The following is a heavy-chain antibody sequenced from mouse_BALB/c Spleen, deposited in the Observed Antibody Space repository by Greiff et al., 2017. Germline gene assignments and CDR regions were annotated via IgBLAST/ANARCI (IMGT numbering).Heavy chain of an antibody. V-gene: IGHV3-6*02. CDR3: ARDGYNYFDY. CDR2: ISYDGSN. J-gene: IGHJ2*01. Sequence: DVQLQESGPGLVKPSQSLSLTCSVTGYSITSGYYWNWIRQFPGNKLEWMGYISYDGSNNYNPSLKNRISITRDTSKNQFFLKLNSVTTEDTATYYCARDGYNYFDYWGQGTTLTVSS. D-gene: IGHD2-2*01. CDR1: GYSITSGYY.